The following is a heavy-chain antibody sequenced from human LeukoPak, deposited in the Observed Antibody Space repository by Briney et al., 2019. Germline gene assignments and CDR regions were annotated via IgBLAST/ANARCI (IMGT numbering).Heavy chain of an antibody. CDR2: IRYDGSNK. V-gene: IGHV3-30*02. CDR3: AKCSSTSCYYYYYYMDV. Sequence: GGSLRLSCAASGFTFSSYGMHWVRQAPGKGLEWVAFIRYDGSNKYYADSVKGRFAISRDNSKNTLYLQMNSLRAEDTAVYYCAKCSSTSCYYYYYYMDVWGKGTTVTISS. CDR1: GFTFSSYG. D-gene: IGHD2-2*01. J-gene: IGHJ6*03.